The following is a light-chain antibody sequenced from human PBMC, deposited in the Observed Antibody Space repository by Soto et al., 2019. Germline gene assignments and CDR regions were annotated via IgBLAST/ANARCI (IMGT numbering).Light chain of an antibody. V-gene: IGLV7-46*01. J-gene: IGLJ1*01. CDR2: DTY. Sequence: QAVVTQEPSLTVSPGGTVTLTCGSSTGAVATGHYAYWFHQKPGQAPRPLIYDTYNRFSWTPARFSGSLLGSKAALTLSGAQPEDEADYYCLLYSGGYVFGPGTKLTVL. CDR1: TGAVATGHY. CDR3: LLYSGGYV.